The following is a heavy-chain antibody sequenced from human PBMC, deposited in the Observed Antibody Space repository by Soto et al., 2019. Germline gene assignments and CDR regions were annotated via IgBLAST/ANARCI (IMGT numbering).Heavy chain of an antibody. CDR2: INPNSGGT. D-gene: IGHD2-2*01. Sequence: GASVKVSGKASGYTFTGYYMHWVRQAPGQGLEWMGWINPNSGGTNYAQNFQGWVTMTRDTSISTAYMELSRLRSDDTAVYYCARTHCSSTRCYVGSWDYWGQGTLVTVSS. CDR3: ARTHCSSTRCYVGSWDY. V-gene: IGHV1-2*04. CDR1: GYTFTGYY. J-gene: IGHJ4*02.